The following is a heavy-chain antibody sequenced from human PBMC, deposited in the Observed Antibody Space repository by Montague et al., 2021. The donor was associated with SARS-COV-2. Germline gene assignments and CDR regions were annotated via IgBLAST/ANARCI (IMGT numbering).Heavy chain of an antibody. J-gene: IGHJ5*01. CDR1: GYSISSGYF. CDR3: ARDYCGGDCNYLYIWFDS. V-gene: IGHV4-38-2*02. CDR2: IYHGGFT. Sequence: SETLSLTCSVSGYSISSGYFWGWIRQPPGKGLDWIGAIYHGGFTHYNPSLKSRLTMSLDTSKNQFSLRLSSVTAADTAIYYCARDYCGGDCNYLYIWFDSWGQGALVTVSS. D-gene: IGHD2-21*01.